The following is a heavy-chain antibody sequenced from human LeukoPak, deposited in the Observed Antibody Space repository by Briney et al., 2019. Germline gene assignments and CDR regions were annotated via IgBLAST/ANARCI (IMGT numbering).Heavy chain of an antibody. D-gene: IGHD3-3*01. CDR1: GYSFSSGYY. J-gene: IGHJ4*02. CDR3: ARDSPPYDFWSGYQRDTYFDY. Sequence: SETLSLTCAVSGYSFSSGYYWWWLRPPPREGLVWFDSTYHSGSTYYNPSLKSRVTISVDTSKNQFFLKLSSVTAADTAVYYCARDSPPYDFWSGYQRDTYFDYWGQGTLVTVSS. V-gene: IGHV4-38-2*02. CDR2: TYHSGST.